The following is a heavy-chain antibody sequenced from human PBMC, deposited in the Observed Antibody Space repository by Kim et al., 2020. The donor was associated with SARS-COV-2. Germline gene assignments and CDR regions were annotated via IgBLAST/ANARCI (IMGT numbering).Heavy chain of an antibody. CDR3: AKIQGAGYSYGRFDY. D-gene: IGHD5-18*01. Sequence: GGSLRLSCAASGFTFSSYAMSWVRQAPGKGLEWVSAISGSGGSTYYADSVKGRFTISRDNSKNTLYLQMNSLRAEDTAVYYCAKIQGAGYSYGRFDYWGQGTLVTVSS. CDR1: GFTFSSYA. J-gene: IGHJ4*02. V-gene: IGHV3-23*01. CDR2: ISGSGGST.